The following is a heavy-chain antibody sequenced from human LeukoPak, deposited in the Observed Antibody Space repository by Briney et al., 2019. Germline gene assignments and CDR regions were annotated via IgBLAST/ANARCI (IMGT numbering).Heavy chain of an antibody. CDR2: IIPIFGTA. CDR3: AREIGSRGCYYFDY. CDR1: GGTFSSYA. J-gene: IGHJ4*02. Sequence: SVKVSCKASGGTFSSYAISWVRQAPGQGLEWMGRIIPIFGTANYAQKFQGRVTITTNESTSTAYMELSSLRSEDTAVYYCAREIGSRGCYYFDYWGQGTLVTVSS. D-gene: IGHD6-19*01. V-gene: IGHV1-69*05.